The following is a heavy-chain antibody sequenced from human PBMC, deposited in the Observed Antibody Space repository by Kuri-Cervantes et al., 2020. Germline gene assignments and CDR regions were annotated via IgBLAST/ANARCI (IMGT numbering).Heavy chain of an antibody. CDR2: ISYDGSNK. CDR1: GFTFRSYG. V-gene: IGHV3-30*03. Sequence: LSLTCAASGFTFRSYGMHWVRQAPGKGLEWVAVISYDGSNKYYADSVKGRFTISRDNAKNSPYLQMNSLRAEDTAVYYCVRVFGTTFRFRHYYYGMDVWGQGTTVTVSS. J-gene: IGHJ6*02. CDR3: VRVFGTTFRFRHYYYGMDV. D-gene: IGHD1/OR15-1a*01.